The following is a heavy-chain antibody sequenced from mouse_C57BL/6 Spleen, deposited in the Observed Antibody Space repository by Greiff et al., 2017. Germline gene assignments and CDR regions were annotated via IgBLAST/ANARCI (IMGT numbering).Heavy chain of an antibody. CDR3: ARVDGYYSFDY. CDR2: ISYDGSN. V-gene: IGHV3-6*01. D-gene: IGHD2-3*01. J-gene: IGHJ2*01. CDR1: GYSITSGYS. Sequence: EVQLQESGPGLVKPSQSLSLTCSVTGYSITSGYSWNWIRQFPGNKLEWMGYISYDGSNNYNPSLKNRISITRDTSKNQFFLKLNSVTTEDTATYYCARVDGYYSFDYWGQGTTLTVSS.